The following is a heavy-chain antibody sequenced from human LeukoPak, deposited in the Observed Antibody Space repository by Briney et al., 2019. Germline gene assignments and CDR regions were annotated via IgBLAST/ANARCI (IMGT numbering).Heavy chain of an antibody. J-gene: IGHJ4*02. CDR2: ISGSGGST. D-gene: IGHD2-15*01. Sequence: PGGSLRLSCAASGVTFSSYAMSWVRQAPGKGLEWVSAISGSGGSTYYADSVKGRFTISRDNSKNTLYLQMNSLRAEDTAVYYCAKTPVKSASGSEVYWGQGTLVTVSS. V-gene: IGHV3-23*01. CDR1: GVTFSSYA. CDR3: AKTPVKSASGSEVY.